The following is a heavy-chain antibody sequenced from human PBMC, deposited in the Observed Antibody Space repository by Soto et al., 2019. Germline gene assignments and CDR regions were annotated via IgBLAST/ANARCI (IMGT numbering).Heavy chain of an antibody. CDR1: GGSFIGYY. J-gene: IGHJ5*02. CDR2: INHSGST. D-gene: IGHD3-3*01. V-gene: IGHV4-34*01. CDR3: ARVARFLEWLLVP. Sequence: SETLSLTCAVYGGSFIGYYWSWIRQPPGKGLEWIGEINHSGSTNYNPSLKSRVTISVDTSKNQFSLKLSSVTAADTAVYYCARVARFLEWLLVPWGQGTVVSVSS.